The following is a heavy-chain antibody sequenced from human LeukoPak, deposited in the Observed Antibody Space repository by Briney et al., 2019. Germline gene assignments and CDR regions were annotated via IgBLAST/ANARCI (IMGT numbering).Heavy chain of an antibody. CDR2: INRAGIES. CDR1: GFTFTDYW. D-gene: IGHD1-26*01. CDR3: ARVGTWELQRVFDN. Sequence: GGSLRLSCAASGFTFTDYWMTWVRQVPGKGLEWVANINRAGIESYYVDSVKGRFTISRDNSEKSLYLQMDSLRVDDTAVYYCARVGTWELQRVFDNWGQGTLVTVSS. J-gene: IGHJ4*02. V-gene: IGHV3-7*01.